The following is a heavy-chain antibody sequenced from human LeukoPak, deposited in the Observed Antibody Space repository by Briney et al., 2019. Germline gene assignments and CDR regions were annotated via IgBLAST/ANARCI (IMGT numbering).Heavy chain of an antibody. CDR1: GGSISSYY. V-gene: IGHV4-59*08. J-gene: IGHJ4*02. D-gene: IGHD1-1*01. CDR2: IYYSGST. CDR3: ARLLERRRIFDY. Sequence: PSETLSLTCTVSGGSISSYYWSWIRQPPGKGLEWIGYIYYSGSTNYNPSLKSRVTISVDTSKNQFSLKLSSVTAADTAVYYCARLLERRRIFDYWGQGTLVTVSS.